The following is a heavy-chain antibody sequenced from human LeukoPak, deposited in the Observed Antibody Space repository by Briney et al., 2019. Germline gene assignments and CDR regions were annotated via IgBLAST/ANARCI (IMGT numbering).Heavy chain of an antibody. V-gene: IGHV1-8*01. D-gene: IGHD3-22*01. CDR3: ARSPGGDSGGYYYSDY. J-gene: IGHJ4*02. Sequence: ASVKVSCKSSGYTFTSYDINWVRQATGQGLEWMGWMNPNSGNTGYAQKFQSRVTITRNTSISTAYMELSSLISDDTAVYYCARSPGGDSGGYYYSDYWGQGTLVTVSS. CDR1: GYTFTSYD. CDR2: MNPNSGNT.